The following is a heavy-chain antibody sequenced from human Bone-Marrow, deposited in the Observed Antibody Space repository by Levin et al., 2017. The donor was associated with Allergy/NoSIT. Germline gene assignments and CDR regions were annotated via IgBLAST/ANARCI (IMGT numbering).Heavy chain of an antibody. CDR2: IIPVFDTT. D-gene: IGHD1-7*01. CDR3: TTVSETNPGDY. V-gene: IGHV1-69*13. Sequence: SVKVSCKASGGTFSNYGFGWVRQAPGQGLEWMGGIIPVFDTTNYAQKFQDRVTITADESTSTAYMELSSLRSADTAVYYCTTVSETNPGDYWGQGTLVTVSS. J-gene: IGHJ4*02. CDR1: GGTFSNYG.